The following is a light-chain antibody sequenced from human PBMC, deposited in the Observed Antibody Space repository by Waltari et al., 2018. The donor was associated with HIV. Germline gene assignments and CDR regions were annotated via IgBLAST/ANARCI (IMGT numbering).Light chain of an antibody. CDR1: SSNIGNTF. V-gene: IGLV1-51*02. CDR2: EKN. CDR3: GTWDSSLSAVV. Sequence: QSVLTQPPSVSAAPGQKVTISCSGSSSNIGNTFVSWSQQLPGTAPKLLIYEKNHRPSGIPDRVPGAKSGTSATLGITGLQTGDGADYYCGTWDSSLSAVVFGGGTKLTVL. J-gene: IGLJ3*02.